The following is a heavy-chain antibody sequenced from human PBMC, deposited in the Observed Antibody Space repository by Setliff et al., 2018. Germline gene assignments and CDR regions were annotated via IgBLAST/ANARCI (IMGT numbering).Heavy chain of an antibody. CDR1: GFTFSDYY. Sequence: PGGSLRLSCAASGFTFSDYYMSWIRQAPGKGLEWVSYISSSSSTIYYEDSVKGRFTISRDNAKNSLYLKMNSLRAEDTAVYYCARDYGSGSIAPSYYYYGMDVWGKGTTVTVSS. D-gene: IGHD3-10*01. V-gene: IGHV3-11*04. CDR3: ARDYGSGSIAPSYYYYGMDV. J-gene: IGHJ6*04. CDR2: ISSSSSTI.